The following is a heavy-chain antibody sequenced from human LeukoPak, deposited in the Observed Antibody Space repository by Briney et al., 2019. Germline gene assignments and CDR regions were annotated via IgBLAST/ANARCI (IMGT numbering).Heavy chain of an antibody. Sequence: GGSLRLSCAASGFTFSNYSMNWVRQAPGKGLEWVSSITSSSTYIYYADSVEGRFTISRDNAKNSLYLQMNSLRAEDTAVYYCARAQGGYYDSSGYDYWGQGTLVTVSS. V-gene: IGHV3-21*01. CDR3: ARAQGGYYDSSGYDY. CDR1: GFTFSNYS. J-gene: IGHJ4*02. CDR2: ITSSSTYI. D-gene: IGHD3-22*01.